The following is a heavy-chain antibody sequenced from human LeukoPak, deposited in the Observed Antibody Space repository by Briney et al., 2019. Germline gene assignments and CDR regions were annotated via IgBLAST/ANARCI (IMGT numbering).Heavy chain of an antibody. Sequence: ASVKVSCKASGGTFSSYAISWVRQAPGQGLEWMGWINPKSGGTNYAQKFQGRVTMTRDTSITTAYMELSRVSSDDTAVYFCARGPSSTNYYFYYMDVWGKGTTVTVSS. V-gene: IGHV1-2*02. CDR1: GGTFSSYA. D-gene: IGHD2-2*01. CDR3: ARGPSSTNYYFYYMDV. J-gene: IGHJ6*03. CDR2: INPKSGGT.